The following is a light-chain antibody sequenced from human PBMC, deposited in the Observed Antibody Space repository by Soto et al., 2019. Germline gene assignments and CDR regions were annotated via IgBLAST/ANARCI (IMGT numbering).Light chain of an antibody. CDR3: QQYNSMGT. V-gene: IGKV1-5*01. CDR1: QSISSW. Sequence: DIHMTHSPSTLSASLGDRVTITCRASQSISSWLAWYQQKPGKAPKLLIYDASSLESGVPSRFSGSGSGTEFTLTISSLQPDDFATYYCQQYNSMGTFGQGTKVDIK. J-gene: IGKJ1*01. CDR2: DAS.